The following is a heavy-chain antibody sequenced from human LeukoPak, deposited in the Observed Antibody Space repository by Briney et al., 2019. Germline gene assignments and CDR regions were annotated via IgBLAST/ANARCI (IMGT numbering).Heavy chain of an antibody. CDR2: IKLDGSER. Sequence: TGGSLRLSCAASGFTFSSYWMSWVRQAPGKGLEWVANIKLDGSERYFVDAVKGRFTISRDNAKDSLYLQMNGLRAEDTAVYYCARISSSRYYFDYWGQGTLVTVSS. J-gene: IGHJ4*02. CDR3: ARISSSRYYFDY. V-gene: IGHV3-7*01. CDR1: GFTFSSYW. D-gene: IGHD6-13*01.